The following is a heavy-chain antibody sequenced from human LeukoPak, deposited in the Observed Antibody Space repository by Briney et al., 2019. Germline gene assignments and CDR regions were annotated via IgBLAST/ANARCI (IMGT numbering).Heavy chain of an antibody. J-gene: IGHJ4*02. V-gene: IGHV1-69*04. CDR2: IIPILGIA. CDR1: GGTFSSYA. CDR3: ARESSFPARVVVVITGYYFDY. Sequence: SVKVSCKASGGTFSSYAISWVRQAPGQGLEWMGRIIPILGIANYAQKFQGRVTITADKSTSTAYMELSSLRSEDTAVYYCARESSFPARVVVVITGYYFDYWGQGTLVTVSS. D-gene: IGHD3-22*01.